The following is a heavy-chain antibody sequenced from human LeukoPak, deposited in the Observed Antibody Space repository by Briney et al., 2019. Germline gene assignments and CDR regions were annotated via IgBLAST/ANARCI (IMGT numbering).Heavy chain of an antibody. V-gene: IGHV4-61*08. J-gene: IGHJ4*01. Sequence: PSETLSLTCTVSGDPISSHSDYKWTWIRQPPGKGLEWIGYVYHNGNINYNPFLGSRLTISVDTSKNQFSLRLTSVTAADTAVYSCAREYSAFDHWGHGTLVTVSS. CDR1: GDPISSHSDY. D-gene: IGHD4-11*01. CDR3: AREYSAFDH. CDR2: VYHNGNI.